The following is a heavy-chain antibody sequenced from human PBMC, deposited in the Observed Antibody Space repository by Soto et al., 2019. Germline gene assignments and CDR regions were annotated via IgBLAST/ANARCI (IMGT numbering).Heavy chain of an antibody. CDR3: GVSAGLDF. D-gene: IGHD6-13*01. CDR2: ISADSGEP. Sequence: AAVNVSCKASGFSSTTYAFSWVRRAPGQGLELMGLISADSGEPRYAQKFQGRVAMTTXXXXXXTXMXLXXXTSDDTAVYYCGVSAGLDFWGQGTRVTVSS. CDR1: GFSSTTYA. J-gene: IGHJ4*02. V-gene: IGHV1-18*01.